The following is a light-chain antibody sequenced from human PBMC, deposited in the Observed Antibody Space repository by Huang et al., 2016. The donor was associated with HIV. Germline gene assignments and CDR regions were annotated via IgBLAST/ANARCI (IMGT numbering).Light chain of an antibody. CDR1: QDISDY. CDR3: QQYSDYPRT. Sequence: DIQMTQSPSSLSASVGDRVTITCRASQDISDYLAWFQQKPGKALKSLIFATSTLHSGVPSRFSGSGSGTAFTLTINNLQPEDFATYYCQQYSDYPRTFGQGTKLDIK. CDR2: ATS. J-gene: IGKJ2*01. V-gene: IGKV1-16*01.